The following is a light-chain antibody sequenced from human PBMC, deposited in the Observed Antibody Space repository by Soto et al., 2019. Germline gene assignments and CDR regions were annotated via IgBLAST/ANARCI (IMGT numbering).Light chain of an antibody. Sequence: ALQMTQSPSSLSASLGDRVTITCRASQDIRTELVWYQQKPGKAPKLLIYGATTLQSGVPSRFRGSGSGTDFTLTISGLKPEDFATYYCLQDYNYPRTFGQGTKVEVK. V-gene: IGKV1-6*01. CDR3: LQDYNYPRT. CDR1: QDIRTE. J-gene: IGKJ1*01. CDR2: GAT.